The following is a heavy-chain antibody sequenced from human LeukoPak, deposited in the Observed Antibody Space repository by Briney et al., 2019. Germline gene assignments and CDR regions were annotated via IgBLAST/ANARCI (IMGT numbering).Heavy chain of an antibody. D-gene: IGHD6-13*01. V-gene: IGHV5-51*01. CDR3: ARTGIAAAVGWFDP. CDR2: IYPGDSDT. CDR1: GYSFTSYW. J-gene: IGHJ5*02. Sequence: GESLRISCKGSGYSFTSYWIGWVRQMPGKGLEWMGIIYPGDSDTRYSPSFQGQVTISADKSISTVYLQWTSLKASDTAMYYCARTGIAAAVGWFDPWGQGTLVTVSS.